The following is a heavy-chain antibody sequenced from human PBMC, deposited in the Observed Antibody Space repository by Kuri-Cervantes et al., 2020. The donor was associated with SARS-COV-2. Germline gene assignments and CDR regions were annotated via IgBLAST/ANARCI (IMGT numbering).Heavy chain of an antibody. D-gene: IGHD2-2*02. CDR2: ISYGGSNK. Sequence: GESLKISCAASGFTFSSYAMHWVRQAPGEGLEWVAVISYGGSNKYYADSVKGRFTISRDNAKNSLSLQLNSLRAEDTAVYYCARDLTPERYCSSTSCYTDYDFRSNYLVDYWGQGTLVTVSS. CDR3: ARDLTPERYCSSTSCYTDYDFRSNYLVDY. V-gene: IGHV3-30-3*01. J-gene: IGHJ4*02. CDR1: GFTFSSYA.